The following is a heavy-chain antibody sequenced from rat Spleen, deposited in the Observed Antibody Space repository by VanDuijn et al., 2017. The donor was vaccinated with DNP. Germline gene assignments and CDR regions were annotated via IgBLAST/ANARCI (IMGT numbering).Heavy chain of an antibody. CDR2: ITNSGGST. V-gene: IGHV5S23*01. D-gene: IGHD3-1*01. J-gene: IGHJ2*01. CDR1: GFTFSNYA. CDR3: ATPPLGY. Sequence: EVQLVESGGGLVQPGGSLKLSCAASGFTFSNYAMAWVRQAPTKGLEWVASITNSGGSTYYRDSVKGRFTISRDNAKSTLYLQMDSLRSDDTATYYCATPPLGYWGQGVMVTVSS.